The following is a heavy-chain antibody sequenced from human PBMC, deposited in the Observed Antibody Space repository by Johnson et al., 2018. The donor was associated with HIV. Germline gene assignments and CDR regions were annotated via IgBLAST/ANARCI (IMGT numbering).Heavy chain of an antibody. Sequence: QVQLVESGGGVVQPGGSLRLSCAASGFTFSSYGMHWVRQAPGKGLEWVAFIRYDGSNKYYADSVKGRFTISRDNSKNTLYLQMNSLRAEDTAVYYCARERGYSSVLWKLSEAAFDIWGQVTMVTVSS. CDR2: IRYDGSNK. CDR1: GFTFSSYG. D-gene: IGHD6-19*01. CDR3: ARERGYSSVLWKLSEAAFDI. V-gene: IGHV3-30*02. J-gene: IGHJ3*02.